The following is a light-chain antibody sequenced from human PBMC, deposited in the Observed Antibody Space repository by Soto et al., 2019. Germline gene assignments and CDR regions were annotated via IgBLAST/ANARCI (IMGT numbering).Light chain of an antibody. CDR3: QQADTFPIT. V-gene: IGKV1D-12*01. CDR2: AAS. CDR1: QGISRS. J-gene: IGKJ5*01. Sequence: DIQMTTSPSTLSASVGDRVTLSCQASQGISRSLAWYQQKPGKAPKLLIYAASSLQSGVPSRFSGSGFGTDFTLTISSLQPEDSAIYYCQQADTFPITFGQGTRLE.